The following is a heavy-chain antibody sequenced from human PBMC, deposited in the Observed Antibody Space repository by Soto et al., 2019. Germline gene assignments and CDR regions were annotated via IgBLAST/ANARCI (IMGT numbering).Heavy chain of an antibody. Sequence: PGESLEISCKAFGYSFATYWIAWVRQMPGEGLEGVSMISPHDSNTNYSPSLQGQVTISADTSISTASLQWSSLTASDTAMYYCARSPSRSGSTYLLEAVVDFDYWGQGTLVTVSS. D-gene: IGHD3-10*01. CDR2: ISPHDSNT. J-gene: IGHJ4*01. CDR1: GYSFATYW. CDR3: ARSPSRSGSTYLLEAVVDFDY. V-gene: IGHV5-51*01.